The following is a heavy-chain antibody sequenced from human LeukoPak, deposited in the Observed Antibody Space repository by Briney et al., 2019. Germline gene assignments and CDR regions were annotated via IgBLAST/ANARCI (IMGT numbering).Heavy chain of an antibody. CDR3: VRGLQGPDY. D-gene: IGHD2-15*01. V-gene: IGHV3-74*01. CDR2: IDNDGSST. Sequence: GGSLRLSCAASGFTFNNYWMHWVRQAPGKGPVWVARIDNDGSSTVYADSVKGRFTISRDNAKNTVYLQMNRLRGEDTALYYCVRGLQGPDYWGQGTLVIVSS. J-gene: IGHJ4*02. CDR1: GFTFNNYW.